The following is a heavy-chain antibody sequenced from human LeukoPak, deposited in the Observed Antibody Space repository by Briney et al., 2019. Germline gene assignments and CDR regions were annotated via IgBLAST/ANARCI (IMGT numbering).Heavy chain of an antibody. Sequence: ASVKVSCKASGYTFTSYGISWVRQAPGQGLEWMGWISAYNGNTNYAQKLQGRVTMTTDTSTSTAYMELRSLRSDDTAVYYCARDRDCSSTSCYSRWWDYWGQGTLSPSPQ. CDR2: ISAYNGNT. D-gene: IGHD2-2*02. CDR3: ARDRDCSSTSCYSRWWDY. V-gene: IGHV1-18*01. CDR1: GYTFTSYG. J-gene: IGHJ4*02.